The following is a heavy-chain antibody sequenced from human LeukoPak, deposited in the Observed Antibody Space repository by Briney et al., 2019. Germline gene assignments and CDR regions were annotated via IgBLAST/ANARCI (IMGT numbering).Heavy chain of an antibody. Sequence: SETLSLTCTVSGGSISSYYWSWIRQPPGKGLEWIGYIYYSGSTNYNPSLKSRVTISVDTSKNQFSLKLSSVTAADTAVYYCARVYGDYYYYYMDVWGKGTTVTVSS. CDR1: GGSISSYY. V-gene: IGHV4-59*01. J-gene: IGHJ6*03. CDR3: ARVYGDYYYYYMDV. D-gene: IGHD4-17*01. CDR2: IYYSGST.